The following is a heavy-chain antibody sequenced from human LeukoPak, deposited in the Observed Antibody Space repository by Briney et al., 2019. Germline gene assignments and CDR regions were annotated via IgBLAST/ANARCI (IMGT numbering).Heavy chain of an antibody. CDR3: AKEESSSWYDGRRFDP. Sequence: GGALRLSCAASGFTFSSYSMNWVRQAPGKGLEWVSAISGSGGSTYYADSVKGRFTISRDNSKNTLYLQMNSLRAEDTDVYYCAKEESSSWYDGRRFDPWGQGTLVTVSS. CDR2: ISGSGGST. V-gene: IGHV3-23*01. D-gene: IGHD6-13*01. J-gene: IGHJ5*02. CDR1: GFTFSSYS.